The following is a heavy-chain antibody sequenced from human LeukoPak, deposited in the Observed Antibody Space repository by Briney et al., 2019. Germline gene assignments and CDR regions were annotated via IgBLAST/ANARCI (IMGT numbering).Heavy chain of an antibody. CDR1: GFTFSSYE. J-gene: IGHJ4*02. D-gene: IGHD5-18*01. CDR3: AREERDYGDTAMVSLFNY. Sequence: GESLRLSCAASGFTFSSYEMNWVRQAPGKGLEWVSYIISSGSTIYYADSVKGRFTISRDNAKNSLYLQMNSLRAEDTAVYYCAREERDYGDTAMVSLFNYWGQGTLVTVSS. CDR2: IISSGSTI. V-gene: IGHV3-48*03.